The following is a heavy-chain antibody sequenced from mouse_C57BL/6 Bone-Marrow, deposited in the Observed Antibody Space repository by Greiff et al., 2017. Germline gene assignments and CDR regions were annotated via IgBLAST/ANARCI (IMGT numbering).Heavy chain of an antibody. D-gene: IGHD2-4*01. CDR2: ISPGSGST. Sequence: QVQLQQPGAELVKPGASVKMSCKASGYTFTSYWITWVKQRPGQGLEWIGDISPGSGSTNYNEKFKSKATLTVDTSSSTAYMQLSSLTSEDSAVYDCARKDYDLYYAMDYWGQGTSVTGSS. J-gene: IGHJ4*01. CDR3: ARKDYDLYYAMDY. CDR1: GYTFTSYW. V-gene: IGHV1-55*01.